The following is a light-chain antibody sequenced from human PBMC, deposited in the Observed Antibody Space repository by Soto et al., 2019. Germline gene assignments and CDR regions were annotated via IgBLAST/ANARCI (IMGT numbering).Light chain of an antibody. J-gene: IGLJ3*02. V-gene: IGLV1-47*01. CDR1: SYNIGSNY. Sequence: QSMLTQPPSASGTPGQRVTISCSGSSYNIGSNYVYWHQQFPGTAPRLLIYRNNQRPSGVPDRFSGSKSGTSASLAISGLRSEDEADYYCAAWDDSLSGWVFGGGTKLTVL. CDR3: AAWDDSLSGWV. CDR2: RNN.